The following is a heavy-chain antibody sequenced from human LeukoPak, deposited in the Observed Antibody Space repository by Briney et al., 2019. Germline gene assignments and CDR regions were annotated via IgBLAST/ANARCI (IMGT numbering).Heavy chain of an antibody. Sequence: GGSLRLSCAASGFTFSSYGMHWVRQAPGKGLEWVSAISGSGGSTYYADSVKGRFTISRDNSKNTLYLQMNSLRAEDTAVYYCAKMDSSSWYGAFDIWGQGTMVTVSS. V-gene: IGHV3-23*01. D-gene: IGHD6-13*01. CDR3: AKMDSSSWYGAFDI. CDR1: GFTFSSYG. CDR2: ISGSGGST. J-gene: IGHJ3*02.